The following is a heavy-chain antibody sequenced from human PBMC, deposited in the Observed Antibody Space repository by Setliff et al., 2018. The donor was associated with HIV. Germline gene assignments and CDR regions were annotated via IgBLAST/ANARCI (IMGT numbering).Heavy chain of an antibody. V-gene: IGHV3-23*01. J-gene: IGHJ6*03. CDR3: AKDLGIKVVRAASFSIFHMDV. CDR1: GFTFTNYD. Sequence: GGSLRLSCIASGFTFTNYDMSWVRQAPGKGLEWVSAISGSGGRTHYADSVKGRFTVSRDNPKNTVYLEMNSLRADDTATYYCAKDLGIKVVRAASFSIFHMDVWGKGTAVTVSS. D-gene: IGHD1-20*01. CDR2: ISGSGGRT.